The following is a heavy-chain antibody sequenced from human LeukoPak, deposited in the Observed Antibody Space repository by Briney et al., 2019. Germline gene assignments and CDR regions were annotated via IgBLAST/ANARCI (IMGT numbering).Heavy chain of an antibody. V-gene: IGHV3-49*04. D-gene: IGHD5-18*01. CDR2: IRSKAYGGTT. CDR1: DFIFGDYA. Sequence: GGSLRLSCTGPDFIFGDYALSWVRQAPGKGLEWVGFIRSKAYGGTTEYAASVKGRFTISRDDSRRIAYLQMNSLKIEDTAVYYCSRGWRPPSTHSYTALAPDYYYYMDVWGKGTTVTVSS. J-gene: IGHJ6*03. CDR3: SRGWRPPSTHSYTALAPDYYYYMDV.